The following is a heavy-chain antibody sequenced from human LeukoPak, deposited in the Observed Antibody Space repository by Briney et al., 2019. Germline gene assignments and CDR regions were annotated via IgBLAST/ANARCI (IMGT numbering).Heavy chain of an antibody. V-gene: IGHV1-3*01. CDR3: ARDDCGDTCYPGGY. Sequence: ASVKVSCKGSGYIYTKYVVQWVRQAPGQRPEWMGWIKAGNGDTKYSQNFQDRLTITRDTSASTVYMELSSLTSEDTALYYCARDDCGDTCYPGGYWGQGTLVTVSS. CDR1: GYIYTKYV. J-gene: IGHJ4*02. D-gene: IGHD2-21*01. CDR2: IKAGNGDT.